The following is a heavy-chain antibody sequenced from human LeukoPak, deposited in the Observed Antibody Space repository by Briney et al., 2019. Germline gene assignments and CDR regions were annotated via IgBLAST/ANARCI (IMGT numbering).Heavy chain of an antibody. Sequence: PGGSLRLSCAASGFTLSSYAMSWVRQAPGKGLEWVSVIYSGGYTYYADSVKGRFTISGDNSKNTLYLQMNSLRAEDTAVYYCAKDVEVGSIAAAGDYWGQGTLVTVSS. CDR3: AKDVEVGSIAAAGDY. CDR2: IYSGGYT. V-gene: IGHV3-23*03. J-gene: IGHJ4*02. CDR1: GFTLSSYA. D-gene: IGHD6-13*01.